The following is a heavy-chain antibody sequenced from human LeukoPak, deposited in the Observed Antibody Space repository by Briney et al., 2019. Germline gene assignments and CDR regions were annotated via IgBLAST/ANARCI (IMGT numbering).Heavy chain of an antibody. CDR3: ARLGNSAMVRYFDY. V-gene: IGHV4-39*01. D-gene: IGHD5-18*01. CDR1: GGSISSSTYY. J-gene: IGHJ4*02. CDR2: IYYTGST. Sequence: SETLSLACTVSGGSISSSTYYWAWIRQPPGKGLEWIGGIYYTGSTYSTPSLKSRATISVDTSKNQFSLRLTSVTAADTAVYYCARLGNSAMVRYFDYWGQGTLVTVSS.